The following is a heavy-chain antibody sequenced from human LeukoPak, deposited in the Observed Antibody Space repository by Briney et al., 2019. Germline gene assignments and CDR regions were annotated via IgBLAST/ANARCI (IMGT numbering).Heavy chain of an antibody. V-gene: IGHV3-23*01. D-gene: IGHD3-3*02. CDR3: AKNSFCHYYYYYMDV. CDR2: ISGSGGST. J-gene: IGHJ6*03. Sequence: PGGSLRLSCAASGFTFSSYAMSWVRQAPGKGLEWVSAISGSGGSTYYADSVKGRFTISRDNSKNTLYLQMNSLRAEDTAVYYCAKNSFCHYYYYYMDVWGKGTTVTVSS. CDR1: GFTFSSYA.